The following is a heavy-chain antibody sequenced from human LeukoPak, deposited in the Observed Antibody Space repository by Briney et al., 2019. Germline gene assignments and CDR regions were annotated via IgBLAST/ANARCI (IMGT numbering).Heavy chain of an antibody. J-gene: IGHJ4*02. D-gene: IGHD3-10*01. CDR1: GGSFSGYY. Sequence: PSETLSLTCAVYGGSFSGYYWSWIRQPPGKGREWIGEINHSGSTNYNPSLKSRVTISVDTSKNQFSLKLSSVTAADTAVYYCARGPLVYGSGSYFPHYFDYWGQGTLVTVSS. CDR3: ARGPLVYGSGSYFPHYFDY. V-gene: IGHV4-34*01. CDR2: INHSGST.